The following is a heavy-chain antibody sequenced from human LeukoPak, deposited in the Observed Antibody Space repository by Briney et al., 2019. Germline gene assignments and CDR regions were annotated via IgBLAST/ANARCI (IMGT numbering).Heavy chain of an antibody. D-gene: IGHD3-10*01. Sequence: GGSLRPSCAASGFTFSSYAMSWVRQAPGKGLEWVSAISGSGGSTYYADSVKGRFTISRDNSKNTLYLQMNSLRAEDTAVYYCAKGVTMVRGVIIPHDYWGQGTLVTVSS. V-gene: IGHV3-23*01. CDR1: GFTFSSYA. J-gene: IGHJ4*02. CDR2: ISGSGGST. CDR3: AKGVTMVRGVIIPHDY.